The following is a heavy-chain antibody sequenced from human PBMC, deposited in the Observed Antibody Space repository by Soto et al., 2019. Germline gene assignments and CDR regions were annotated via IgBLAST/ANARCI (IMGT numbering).Heavy chain of an antibody. Sequence: QVQLVQSGSEVKKPGSSVKVSCKASGGSFSSNPISWVRQAPGQGLEWMAGIIPIFATVHYAQKFQGRVTMTADTTTSNDSTELASLRSDDTAVYVCARGCRGHSSGARYYFHYWGQGTLVTVSS. CDR3: ARGCRGHSSGARYYFHY. J-gene: IGHJ4*02. CDR2: IIPIFATV. CDR1: GGSFSSNP. V-gene: IGHV1-69*06. D-gene: IGHD5-18*01.